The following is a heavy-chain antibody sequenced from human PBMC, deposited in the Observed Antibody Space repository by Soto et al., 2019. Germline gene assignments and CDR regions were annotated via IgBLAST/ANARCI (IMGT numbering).Heavy chain of an antibody. Sequence: EVQLLESGGGLVQPGGSLRLSCAASGFTFSSYAMRWVRQAPGKGLEWVSGISGSGGSTYYADSVKGRFTISRDNSKNTLYLQMNSLRAGDTAVYYCVKDGSTTLYRSYYDYWGQGTLVTVSS. CDR1: GFTFSSYA. V-gene: IGHV3-23*01. D-gene: IGHD2-2*02. J-gene: IGHJ4*02. CDR3: VKDGSTTLYRSYYDY. CDR2: ISGSGGST.